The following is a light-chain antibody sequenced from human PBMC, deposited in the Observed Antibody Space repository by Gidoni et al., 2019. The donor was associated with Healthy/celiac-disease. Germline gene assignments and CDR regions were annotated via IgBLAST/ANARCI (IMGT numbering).Light chain of an antibody. CDR1: QSISSY. Sequence: DIQMTQSPSSLSASVGDRVTITCPASQSISSYLNWYQQKPGKAPKLLIYAASSLQSGVPSRFSGSGSGTDFTLTISSLQPEDFATYYCQQSYRAITFXXXTRLEIK. CDR2: AAS. J-gene: IGKJ5*01. CDR3: QQSYRAIT. V-gene: IGKV1-39*01.